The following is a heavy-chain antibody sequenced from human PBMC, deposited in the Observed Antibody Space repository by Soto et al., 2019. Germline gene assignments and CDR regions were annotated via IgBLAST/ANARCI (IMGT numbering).Heavy chain of an antibody. D-gene: IGHD3-10*01. CDR1: GYTFTSYG. CDR3: ARVAITLVRGVSFYYYYGMDG. J-gene: IGHJ6*02. CDR2: ISAYNGNT. V-gene: IGHV1-18*01. Sequence: QVQLVQSGAEVKKPGASVKVSCKASGYTFTSYGISWVRQAPGQGLEWMGWISAYNGNTDYAQKLQGRVTMTTDTSTSTAYMELRSLRSDDTAVYYCARVAITLVRGVSFYYYYGMDGWGQGTTVTVSS.